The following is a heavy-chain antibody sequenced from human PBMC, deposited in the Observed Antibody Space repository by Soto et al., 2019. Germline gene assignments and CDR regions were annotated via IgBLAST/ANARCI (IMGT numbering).Heavy chain of an antibody. J-gene: IGHJ5*02. Sequence: QVKLVQSGAEVKKPGASVKVSCKASGITSTTYAIHWVRQAPGHGLEWMGWINTGNGNTRYSQRFLGRVSLTTDTSTSTASMDLSSLTSEDTAVYYGARAISGYVTWGQGTLITVSS. CDR3: ARAISGYVT. V-gene: IGHV1-3*04. CDR2: INTGNGNT. D-gene: IGHD5-12*01. CDR1: GITSTTYA.